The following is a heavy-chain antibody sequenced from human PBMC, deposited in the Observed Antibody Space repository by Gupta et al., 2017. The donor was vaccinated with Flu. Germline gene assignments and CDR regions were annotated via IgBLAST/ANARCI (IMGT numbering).Heavy chain of an antibody. Sequence: EVQLVESGGGVVQTGGSLRLSCVASGFTFSVCEMNWDRLGPGKGLEWVALNSSSGVTYYTDSVKNPFTISRDNAKNSMHLQMHSLRAEDKAFNYCARGPWDSWGQGTLVTVSS. CDR2: NSSSGVT. CDR1: GFTFSVCE. V-gene: IGHV3-48*03. J-gene: IGHJ4*03. CDR3: ARGPWDS.